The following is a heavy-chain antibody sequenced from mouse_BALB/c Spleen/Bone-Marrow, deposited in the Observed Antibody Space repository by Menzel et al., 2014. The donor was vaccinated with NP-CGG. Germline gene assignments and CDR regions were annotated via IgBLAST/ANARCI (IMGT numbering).Heavy chain of an antibody. CDR1: GFTFSSNG. Sequence: EVQVVESGGGLVKPGGSLKLSCAASGFTFSSNGMSWVRQTPEKRLEWVATISGGGNYTYYPGSVKGRFTISRDNAKNNLYLQMSSLRSEDTALYYCARNYYGYDGYFDYWGQGTTLTVSS. D-gene: IGHD2-2*01. J-gene: IGHJ2*01. V-gene: IGHV5-9-2*01. CDR3: ARNYYGYDGYFDY. CDR2: ISGGGNYT.